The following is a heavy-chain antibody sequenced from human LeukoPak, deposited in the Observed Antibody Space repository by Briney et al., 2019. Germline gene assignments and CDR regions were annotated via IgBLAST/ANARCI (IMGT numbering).Heavy chain of an antibody. D-gene: IGHD6-13*01. J-gene: IGHJ4*02. Sequence: ASVTVSCKASGYTFTGYYMHWVRQAPGQGLEWMGWINPNSGGTNYAQKFQGRVTMTRDTSISTAYMELSRLRSDDTAVYYCARSPYSSSWCDYWGQGTLVTVSS. V-gene: IGHV1-2*02. CDR3: ARSPYSSSWCDY. CDR2: INPNSGGT. CDR1: GYTFTGYY.